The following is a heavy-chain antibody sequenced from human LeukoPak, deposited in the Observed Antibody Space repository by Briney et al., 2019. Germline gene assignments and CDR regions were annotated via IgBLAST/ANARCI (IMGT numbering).Heavy chain of an antibody. CDR2: ISGSGGST. Sequence: GGSLRLSCAAAGFTFSSYAMSWVRQAPGKGLEWVSAISGSGGSTYYADSVKDRFTISRDNSKNTLYLQMNSLRVEDTAVYYCASTSWDTAILYWGQGTLVTVSS. CDR3: ASTSWDTAILY. J-gene: IGHJ4*02. D-gene: IGHD5-18*01. V-gene: IGHV3-23*01. CDR1: GFTFSSYA.